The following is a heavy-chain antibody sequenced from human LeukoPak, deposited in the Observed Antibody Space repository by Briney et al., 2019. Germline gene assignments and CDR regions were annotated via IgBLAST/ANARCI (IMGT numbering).Heavy chain of an antibody. D-gene: IGHD4-11*01. CDR2: IHYSGST. CDR3: ARASVTYYYYYYMDV. V-gene: IGHV4-59*01. CDR1: GGSITNYY. Sequence: SSETLSLTCTVSGGSITNYYWTWIRQPPGKGLEWIGYIHYSGSTNYNPSLKSRVTISVDTSKNQFSLKLSSVTAADTAVYYCARASVTYYYYYYMDVWGKGTTVTVSS. J-gene: IGHJ6*03.